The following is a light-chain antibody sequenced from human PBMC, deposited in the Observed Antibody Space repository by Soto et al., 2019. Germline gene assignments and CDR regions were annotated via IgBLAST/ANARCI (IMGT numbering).Light chain of an antibody. V-gene: IGKV3-20*01. Sequence: PGERATLSCRASQSVSSSFLAWYQQKPGQAPRLLIYGASSRATGIPDRFSGSGSGTDFTLTISRLEPEDVAVYYFQQYDSSALTFGGGTKGEIK. CDR2: GAS. CDR3: QQYDSSALT. J-gene: IGKJ4*01. CDR1: QSVSSSF.